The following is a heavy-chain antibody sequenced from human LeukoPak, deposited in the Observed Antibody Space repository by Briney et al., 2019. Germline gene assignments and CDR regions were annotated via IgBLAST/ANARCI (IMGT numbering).Heavy chain of an antibody. CDR1: GFTLSSYG. Sequence: GASLRLSCEASGFTLSSYGMHWVRQAPGKGLEWVAILWYDGRTQHYADSVKGRFTISRDNAKNTLYLQMNSLRAEDTAVYYCASPDGYTFSWYAMDVWGKGTTVAVSS. J-gene: IGHJ6*04. D-gene: IGHD2-2*02. V-gene: IGHV3-33*01. CDR2: LWYDGRTQ. CDR3: ASPDGYTFSWYAMDV.